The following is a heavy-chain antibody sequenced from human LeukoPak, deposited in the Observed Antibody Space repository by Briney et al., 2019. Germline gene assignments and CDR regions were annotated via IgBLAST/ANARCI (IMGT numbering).Heavy chain of an antibody. Sequence: GESLKISCKGSGYSFTSYWIGWVRQMPGKGLEWMGVIYPGDSDTRYSPSFQGQVTISADKSISTAYLQWSSLKASDTAMYYCARQGYSSSWYSGGGEGFWLDPWGQGTLVTVSS. CDR3: ARQGYSSSWYSGGGEGFWLDP. V-gene: IGHV5-51*01. CDR1: GYSFTSYW. D-gene: IGHD6-13*01. J-gene: IGHJ5*02. CDR2: IYPGDSDT.